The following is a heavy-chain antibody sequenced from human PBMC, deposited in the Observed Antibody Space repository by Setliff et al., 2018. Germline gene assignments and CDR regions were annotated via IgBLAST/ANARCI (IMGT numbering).Heavy chain of an antibody. J-gene: IGHJ3*02. D-gene: IGHD6-13*01. CDR1: GGSLSSYY. CDR3: ARVGSSSWYGGGFDI. CDR2: IYYSGTT. V-gene: IGHV4-59*01. Sequence: SETLSLTCTVSGGSLSSYYWSWIRQPPGKGLEWIGHIYYSGTTNYNASLKNRVSISVDTSKNNFSLKLNSVTAADTAVYYCARVGSSSWYGGGFDIWGQGTMVTVSS.